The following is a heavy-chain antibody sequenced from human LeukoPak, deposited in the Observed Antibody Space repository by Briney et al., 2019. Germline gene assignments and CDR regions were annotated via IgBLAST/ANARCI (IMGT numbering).Heavy chain of an antibody. CDR3: AKVNGPVAGTYYFDY. CDR2: ISSSGSTI. J-gene: IGHJ4*02. CDR1: GFTFSDYY. Sequence: GGSLRLSCAASGFTFSDYYMSWIRQAPGKGLEWVSYISSSGSTIYYADSVKGRFNISRDNSKNTLYLQMNILRAEETAVYYCAKVNGPVAGTYYFDYWGQGTLVTVSS. D-gene: IGHD6-19*01. V-gene: IGHV3-11*04.